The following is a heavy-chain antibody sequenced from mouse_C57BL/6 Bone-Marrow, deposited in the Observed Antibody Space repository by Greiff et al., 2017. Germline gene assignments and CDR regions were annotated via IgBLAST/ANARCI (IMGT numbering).Heavy chain of an antibody. J-gene: IGHJ3*01. CDR1: GFTFSSYA. Sequence: EVMLVESGGGLVKPGGSLKLSCAASGFTFSSYAMSWVRQTPEKRLEWVATISDGGSYTYYPDNVKGRFTISRDNAENNLYLQMSHLKSEDTAMYSCARPRDYDVAWFAYWGQGTLVTVSA. D-gene: IGHD2-4*01. V-gene: IGHV5-4*03. CDR3: ARPRDYDVAWFAY. CDR2: ISDGGSYT.